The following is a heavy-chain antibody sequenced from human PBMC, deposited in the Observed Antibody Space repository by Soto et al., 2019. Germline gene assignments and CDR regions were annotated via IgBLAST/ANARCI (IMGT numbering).Heavy chain of an antibody. V-gene: IGHV3-11*05. Sequence: QVQLVQSGGGLVKPGGSLRLSCAASEFTFGDYYMTWIRQAPGKGLEWISFITASSRDSYYADSVKARFTIFRDNAKNSLYLQMNSLSAEYTAVYYCARHTLVDDAFDLWGQGTMVTVS. D-gene: IGHD2-15*01. CDR1: EFTFGDYY. CDR3: ARHTLVDDAFDL. CDR2: ITASSRDS. J-gene: IGHJ3*01.